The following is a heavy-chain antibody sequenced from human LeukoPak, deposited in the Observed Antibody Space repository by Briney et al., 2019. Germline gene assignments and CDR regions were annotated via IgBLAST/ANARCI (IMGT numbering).Heavy chain of an antibody. CDR1: GFTFSNYA. CDR3: ARGLMIRGVADY. D-gene: IGHD3-10*01. V-gene: IGHV3-30*04. CDR2: ILHDGSNK. Sequence: GMSLRLSCAASGFTFSNYALHWVRQAPGKGLEWVAVILHDGSNKYADSVKGRFTISRDNSKNTLFLQMNSLRVEDTAVYSCARGLMIRGVADYWGQGTLVTVSS. J-gene: IGHJ4*02.